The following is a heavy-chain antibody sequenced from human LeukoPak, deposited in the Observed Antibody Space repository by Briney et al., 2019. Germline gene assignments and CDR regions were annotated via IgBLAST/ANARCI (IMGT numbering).Heavy chain of an antibody. Sequence: ASVKVSCKASGYTFNNYFISWVRQVPGQGVEWVGWISPHSHTTHYAEKVQGGVTMTTDTSTTTVYMELWSLRPDDTAVYFCARGHTMYYWGQGTPVTVSS. V-gene: IGHV1-18*01. CDR1: GYTFNNYF. J-gene: IGHJ4*02. CDR2: ISPHSHTT. D-gene: IGHD3-10*02. CDR3: ARGHTMYY.